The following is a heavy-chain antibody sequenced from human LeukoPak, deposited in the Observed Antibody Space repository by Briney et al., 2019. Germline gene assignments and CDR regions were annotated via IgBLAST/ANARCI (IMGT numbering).Heavy chain of an antibody. CDR3: ARELREHGVFDI. D-gene: IGHD1-26*01. CDR1: GITVSSNY. Sequence: GGSLRLSCEASGITVSSNYMSWVRQAPGKGLEWGSEIYSDGSTYYAASVKGRFSISRDNSKNTVYLQMNSLRGEDTAVYYCARELREHGVFDIWGQGTMVTVSS. J-gene: IGHJ3*02. V-gene: IGHV3-53*01. CDR2: IYSDGST.